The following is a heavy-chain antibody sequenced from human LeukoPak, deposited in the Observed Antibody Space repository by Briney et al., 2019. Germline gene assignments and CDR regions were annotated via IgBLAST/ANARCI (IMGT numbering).Heavy chain of an antibody. CDR3: ARAILGYCSSTSCWPEDI. Sequence: SVKVSFKASGGTFNIYAISWVRQAPGQGLEWMGRIIPILGIANYAQKFQGRVTITADKSTSTAYMELSSLRSEDTAVYYCARAILGYCSSTSCWPEDIWGQGTMVTVSS. CDR1: GGTFNIYA. J-gene: IGHJ3*02. D-gene: IGHD2-2*01. V-gene: IGHV1-69*04. CDR2: IIPILGIA.